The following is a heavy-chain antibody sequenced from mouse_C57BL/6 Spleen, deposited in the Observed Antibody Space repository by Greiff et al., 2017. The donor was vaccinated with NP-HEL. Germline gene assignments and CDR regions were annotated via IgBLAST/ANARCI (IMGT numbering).Heavy chain of an antibody. CDR2: IYPGDGDT. CDR3: ARSWDEGYFDV. CDR1: GYAFSSSW. D-gene: IGHD4-1*01. Sequence: QVQLKESGPELVKPGASVKISCKASGYAFSSSWMNWVKQRPGKGLEWIGRIYPGDGDTNYNGKFKGKATLTADKSSSTAYMQLSSLTSEDSAVYFCARSWDEGYFDVWGTGTTVTVSS. J-gene: IGHJ1*03. V-gene: IGHV1-82*01.